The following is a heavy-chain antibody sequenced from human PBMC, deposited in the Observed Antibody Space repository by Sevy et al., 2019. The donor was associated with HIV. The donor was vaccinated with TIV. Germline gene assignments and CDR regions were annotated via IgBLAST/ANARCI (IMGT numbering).Heavy chain of an antibody. CDR2: SYAGGST. CDR1: GFAVSSNY. CDR3: ARDHYDSLWGSYWYYFDY. J-gene: IGHJ4*02. D-gene: IGHD3-16*01. Sequence: GGSLRLSCAASGFAVSSNYMSWVRRAPGKGLEWVSDSYAGGSTYDADSVKGRFTISRDNSKNTVYLQMNSLRAEDTAVYYCARDHYDSLWGSYWYYFDYWGQGTLVTVSS. V-gene: IGHV3-53*01.